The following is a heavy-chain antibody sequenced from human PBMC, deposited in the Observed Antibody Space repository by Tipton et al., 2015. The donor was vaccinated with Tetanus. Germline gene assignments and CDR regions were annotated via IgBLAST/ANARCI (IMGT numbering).Heavy chain of an antibody. Sequence: GLVKPSQTLSLTCAISGDSVSSNIPTWNWFRQSPSRGLEWLGRTYYRSKWYYDYAVSVKSRITINPDTSRNQFALQLTSVIPEDTAFYYCARGNAVIRGAAFGSWGRGILVPISS. D-gene: IGHD2/OR15-2a*01. CDR2: TYYRSKWYY. CDR1: GDSVSSNIPT. J-gene: IGHJ4*02. CDR3: ARGNAVIRGAAFGS. V-gene: IGHV6-1*01.